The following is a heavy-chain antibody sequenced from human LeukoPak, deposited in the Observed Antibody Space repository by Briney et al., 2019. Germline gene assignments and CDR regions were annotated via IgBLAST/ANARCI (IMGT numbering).Heavy chain of an antibody. J-gene: IGHJ3*02. CDR2: INPNSGGT. CDR3: AGGAAGTTYAFDI. CDR1: GYTFTGYY. V-gene: IGHV1-2*02. D-gene: IGHD1-7*01. Sequence: GASVKVSCKASGYTFTGYYMHWVRQAPGQGLEWMGWINPNSGGTNYAQKFQGRVTMTRDTSISTAYMELSRLRSDDTAVYYCAGGAAGTTYAFDIWGQGTMVTVSS.